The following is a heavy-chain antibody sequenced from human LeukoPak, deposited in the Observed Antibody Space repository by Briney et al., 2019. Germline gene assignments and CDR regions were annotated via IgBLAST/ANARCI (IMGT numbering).Heavy chain of an antibody. D-gene: IGHD3-22*01. CDR3: ARDLHYYDSSGSSGGFDY. CDR2: IYTSGST. Sequence: SETLSLTCTVSGDSISSYYWSWIRQPPGKGLEWIGRIYTSGSTNYNPSLKSRVTMSVDTSKNQFSLKLSSVTAADTAVYYCARDLHYYDSSGSSGGFDYWGQGTLVTVSS. V-gene: IGHV4-4*07. CDR1: GDSISSYY. J-gene: IGHJ4*02.